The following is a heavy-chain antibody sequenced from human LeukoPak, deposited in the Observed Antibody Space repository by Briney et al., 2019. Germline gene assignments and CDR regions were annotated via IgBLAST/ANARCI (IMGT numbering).Heavy chain of an antibody. CDR1: GYTFTSYY. V-gene: IGHV1-46*01. J-gene: IGHJ5*02. CDR3: ARDNSYRDSSWWFDP. Sequence: ASLKVSCKASGYTFTSYYIHWVRQAPGQGLEYMGIIRPSGSTAYAQKFQGRVTMTRDTSTSTDYMELSSLTSEDTAVYYCARDNSYRDSSWWFDPWGQGTLVTVSS. D-gene: IGHD6-6*01. CDR2: IRPSGST.